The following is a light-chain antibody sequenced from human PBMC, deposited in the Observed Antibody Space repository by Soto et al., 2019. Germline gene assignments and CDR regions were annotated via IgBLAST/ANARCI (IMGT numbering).Light chain of an antibody. CDR2: EVS. V-gene: IGLV2-14*01. Sequence: QSALTQPASVSGSPGQSIPISCTGTSSDVGGYDFVSWYQHHPGKAPKLIIYEVSHRPSGVSNRFSGSKSGNTASLTISGLQAEDEADYYCSSYTGTSTYVFGTGTKVTVL. J-gene: IGLJ1*01. CDR3: SSYTGTSTYV. CDR1: SSDVGGYDF.